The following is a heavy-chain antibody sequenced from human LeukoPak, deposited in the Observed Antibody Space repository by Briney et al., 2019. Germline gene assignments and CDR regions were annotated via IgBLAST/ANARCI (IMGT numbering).Heavy chain of an antibody. V-gene: IGHV3-64*01. CDR2: ISGNGGSR. CDR1: GFTFSTYT. J-gene: IGHJ5*02. D-gene: IGHD3-10*01. Sequence: GGSLTLSCAASGFTFSTYTMHWVRQAPGKGLEYVSSISGNGGSREYANSVKGRFTISRDNAKNSLYLQMNSLRAEDTAVYYCASPYYGSGNNWFDPWGQGTLVTVSS. CDR3: ASPYYGSGNNWFDP.